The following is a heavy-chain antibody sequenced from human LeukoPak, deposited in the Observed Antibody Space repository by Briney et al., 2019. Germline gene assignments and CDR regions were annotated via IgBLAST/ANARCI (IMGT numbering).Heavy chain of an antibody. J-gene: IGHJ6*02. CDR1: GFTFSSYA. Sequence: PGGSLRLSCAASGFTFSSYAMSWVRQAPGKGLEWVPAISGSGGSTYYADSVKGRFTISRDNSKNTLYLQMNSLRAEDTAVYYCATYFYSPYYYGMDVWGQGTAVTVSS. V-gene: IGHV3-23*01. D-gene: IGHD2/OR15-2a*01. CDR2: ISGSGGST. CDR3: ATYFYSPYYYGMDV.